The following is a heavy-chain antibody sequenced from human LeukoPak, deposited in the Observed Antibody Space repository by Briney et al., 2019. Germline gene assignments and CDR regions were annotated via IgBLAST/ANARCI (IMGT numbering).Heavy chain of an antibody. CDR2: IYHSGST. V-gene: IGHV4-4*02. CDR3: ARLYSSDYFLY. J-gene: IGHJ4*02. D-gene: IGHD3-22*01. Sequence: SETLSLTCAVSGGSISSSNWWSWVRQPPGKGLEWIGEIYHSGSTNYNPSLKSRVTISVDTSKNQFSLKLSSVTAADTAVYYCARLYSSDYFLYWGQGTLVTVSS. CDR1: GGSISSSNW.